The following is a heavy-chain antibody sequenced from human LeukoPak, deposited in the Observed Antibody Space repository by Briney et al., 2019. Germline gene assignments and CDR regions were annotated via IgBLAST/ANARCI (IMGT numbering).Heavy chain of an antibody. CDR2: ISSSGSTI. CDR1: GFTFSSYE. CDR3: ARGFYYYMDV. Sequence: GGSLRLSCAASGFTFSSYEMNWVRQAPGKGLEWVSYISSSGSTIYYADSVRGRFTISRDNAKNSLYLQMNSLRAEDTAVYYCARGFYYYMDVWGKGTTVTISS. V-gene: IGHV3-48*03. J-gene: IGHJ6*03.